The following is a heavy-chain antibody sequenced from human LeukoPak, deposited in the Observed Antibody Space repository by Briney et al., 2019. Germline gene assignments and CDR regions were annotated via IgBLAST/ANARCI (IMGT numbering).Heavy chain of an antibody. CDR2: ISYDGSNK. CDR3: ARDALGSGSYSRLGTYYYYYYGMDV. D-gene: IGHD3-10*01. Sequence: GGSLRLSCAASGFTFSSYAMHWVRQAPGKGLEWVAVISYDGSNKYYADSVKGRLTISRDNSKNTLYLQMNSLRAEDTAVYYCARDALGSGSYSRLGTYYYYYYGMDVWGQGTTVTVSS. J-gene: IGHJ6*02. CDR1: GFTFSSYA. V-gene: IGHV3-30-3*01.